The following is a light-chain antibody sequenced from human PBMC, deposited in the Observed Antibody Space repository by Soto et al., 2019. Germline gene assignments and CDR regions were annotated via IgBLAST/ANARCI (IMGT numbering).Light chain of an antibody. Sequence: QSALTQPASVSGSPGQSITISCTGTSSDVGGYTYVSWYQQHPGKAPKLMIYDVTNRPSGVSNRFSGSKSGNTASLTISGLQAEDEADYYCNSYTSSTTVVFGGGTKLTVL. CDR3: NSYTSSTTVV. CDR2: DVT. CDR1: SSDVGGYTY. V-gene: IGLV2-14*01. J-gene: IGLJ2*01.